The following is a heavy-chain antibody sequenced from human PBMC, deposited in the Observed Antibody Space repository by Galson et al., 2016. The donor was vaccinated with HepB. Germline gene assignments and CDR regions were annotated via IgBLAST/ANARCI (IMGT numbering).Heavy chain of an antibody. CDR3: ARRACYGAFDALDG. Sequence: QSGAEVKKPGETLKISCQGSGDTFTTYWIGWVRHMPGKGLEWMGIINPSASDIRYNPSFEGQVTISADKSISTAYLQWTSLKASDTALYYRARRACYGAFDALDGWSQGTVVTDS. D-gene: IGHD2-15*01. CDR2: INPSASDI. J-gene: IGHJ3*01. V-gene: IGHV5-51*01. CDR1: GDTFTTYW.